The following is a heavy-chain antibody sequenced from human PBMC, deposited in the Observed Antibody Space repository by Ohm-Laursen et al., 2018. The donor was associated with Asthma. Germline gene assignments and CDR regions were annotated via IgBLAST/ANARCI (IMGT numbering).Heavy chain of an antibody. V-gene: IGHV3-30*03. CDR3: ARGGYSYGYLYYYGMDV. J-gene: IGHJ6*02. CDR1: GFTFSSYG. CDR2: ISYDGSNK. D-gene: IGHD5-18*01. Sequence: SLRLSCTASGFTFSSYGMHWVRQAPGKGLEWVAVISYDGSNKYYADSVKGRFTISRDNSKNMLYLQMNSLRAEDTAVYYCARGGYSYGYLYYYGMDVWGQGTTVTVSS.